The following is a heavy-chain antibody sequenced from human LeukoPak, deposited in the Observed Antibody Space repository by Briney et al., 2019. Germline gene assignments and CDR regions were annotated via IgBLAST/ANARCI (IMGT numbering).Heavy chain of an antibody. Sequence: GGSLRLSCAASGFIFSSYGMHWVRQAPGKGLEWVTFIRYDGSNEDYADSAKGRFTISRDNSKNTVYLQVNSLRVEDTAVYYCAKDRAIAAVGTGPLNYWGQGTLVIVSS. J-gene: IGHJ4*02. CDR2: IRYDGSNE. V-gene: IGHV3-30*02. CDR1: GFIFSSYG. D-gene: IGHD6-13*01. CDR3: AKDRAIAAVGTGPLNY.